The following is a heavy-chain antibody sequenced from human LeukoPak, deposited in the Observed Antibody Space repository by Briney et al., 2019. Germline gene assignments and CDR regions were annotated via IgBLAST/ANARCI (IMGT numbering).Heavy chain of an antibody. Sequence: GGSLRLSCAASGFTFSSYSMNWVRQAPGKGLEWVSSISSSSSYIYYADSVKGRFTISRDNAKNSLYLQMNSLRAEDTAVYYCARDPVYGDYASRFDYWGQGTLVTVSS. V-gene: IGHV3-21*01. D-gene: IGHD4-17*01. CDR1: GFTFSSYS. CDR2: ISSSSSYI. CDR3: ARDPVYGDYASRFDY. J-gene: IGHJ4*02.